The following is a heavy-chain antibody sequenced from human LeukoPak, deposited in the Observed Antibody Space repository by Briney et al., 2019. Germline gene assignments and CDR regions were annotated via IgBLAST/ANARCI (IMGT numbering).Heavy chain of an antibody. CDR2: IYYSGST. D-gene: IGHD3-22*01. Sequence: SETLSLTCTVSGGSISSYYWSRIRQPPGKGLEWIGYIYYSGSTNYNPSLKSRVTISVDTSKNQFSLKLSSVTAADTAVYYCARGLYYYDSSGPAAYWGQGTLVTVSS. CDR3: ARGLYYYDSSGPAAY. V-gene: IGHV4-59*01. CDR1: GGSISSYY. J-gene: IGHJ4*02.